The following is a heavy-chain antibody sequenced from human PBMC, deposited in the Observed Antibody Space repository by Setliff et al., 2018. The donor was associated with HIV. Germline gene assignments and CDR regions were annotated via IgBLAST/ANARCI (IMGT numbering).Heavy chain of an antibody. Sequence: SETLSLTCTVSGDSVNDRSYFWGWIRQPPGKGLERIGTFYYNGDSRYNPSLKSRVTISVDTSKNQFSLNLNSVTAADTAVYTCARRSAKSSFLYFDYWGQGTLVTVSS. CDR3: ARRSAKSSFLYFDY. J-gene: IGHJ4*02. D-gene: IGHD3-16*02. CDR1: GDSVNDRSYF. CDR2: FYYNGDS. V-gene: IGHV4-39*01.